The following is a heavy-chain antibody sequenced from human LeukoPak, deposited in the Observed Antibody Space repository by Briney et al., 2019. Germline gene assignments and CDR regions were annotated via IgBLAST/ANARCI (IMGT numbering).Heavy chain of an antibody. CDR2: ISSSSSTI. D-gene: IGHD3-22*01. V-gene: IGHV3-48*01. CDR3: AKDYYDSSGYPEYVFDM. Sequence: GGSLRLSCAASGFTFSSYPLNWVRQAPGKGLEWVSCISSSSSTIYYTDSVNGRFTISRDNARNSLYLQMNRLRAEDTALYYCAKDYYDSSGYPEYVFDMRGQGTMVTVSS. J-gene: IGHJ3*02. CDR1: GFTFSSYP.